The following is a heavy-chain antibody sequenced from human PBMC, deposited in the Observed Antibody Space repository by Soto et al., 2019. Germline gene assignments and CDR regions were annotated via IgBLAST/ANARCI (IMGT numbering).Heavy chain of an antibody. D-gene: IGHD4-17*01. CDR3: TTDAIRGDPDAFDI. CDR1: GFTFSNGW. Sequence: PGGSLRLSCAASGFTFSNGWMSWVRQAPGKGLEWVGRIKSKTDGGTTDYAAPVKGRFTISRDDSKNTLYLQMNSLKTEDTAVYYCTTDAIRGDPDAFDIWGQGTMVTVSS. V-gene: IGHV3-15*01. CDR2: IKSKTDGGTT. J-gene: IGHJ3*02.